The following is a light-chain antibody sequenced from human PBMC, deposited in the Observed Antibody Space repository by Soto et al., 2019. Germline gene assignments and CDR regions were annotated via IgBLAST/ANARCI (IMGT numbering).Light chain of an antibody. V-gene: IGKV1D-8*01. Sequence: VIWMTQSPSLLSASTGARVTISCGMSRGVSSYLAWYQQKPGKAPELLIYAASTLQSGVPSRFSGSGSGTDFTLIITCLQSEDFATYYCQQYYTFPLTFGQGTKVEIK. CDR2: AAS. J-gene: IGKJ1*01. CDR3: QQYYTFPLT. CDR1: RGVSSY.